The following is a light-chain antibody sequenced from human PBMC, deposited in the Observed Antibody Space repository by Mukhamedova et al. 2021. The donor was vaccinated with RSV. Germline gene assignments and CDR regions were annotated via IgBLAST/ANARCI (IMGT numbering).Light chain of an antibody. Sequence: WYQRRVHGKAPKLLIYDASYLESGVPSRFGGSGSGTEFSLTISSLQPEDFSTYYCQRFNTYPITFGQGTRLEMK. J-gene: IGKJ5*01. CDR2: DAS. CDR3: QRFNTYPIT. V-gene: IGKV1-13*02.